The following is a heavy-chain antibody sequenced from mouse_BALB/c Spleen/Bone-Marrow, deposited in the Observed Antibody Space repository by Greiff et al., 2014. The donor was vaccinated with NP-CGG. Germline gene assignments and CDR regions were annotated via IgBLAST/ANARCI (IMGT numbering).Heavy chain of an antibody. V-gene: IGHV2-9*02. D-gene: IGHD2-4*01. CDR3: AREPSTMITTGFAY. J-gene: IGHJ3*01. CDR1: GFSLTSYG. CDR2: IWAGGST. Sequence: VHLVESGPGLVAPSQSLSITCTVSGFSLTSYGVRWVRQPPGKGLEWLGVIWAGGSTNYNSALMSRLSISKDNSKSQVFLKMNSLQTDDTAMYYCAREPSTMITTGFAYWGQGTLVTVSA.